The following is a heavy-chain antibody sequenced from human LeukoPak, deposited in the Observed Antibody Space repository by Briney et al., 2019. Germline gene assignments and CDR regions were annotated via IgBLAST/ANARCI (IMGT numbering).Heavy chain of an antibody. Sequence: SETLSLTCAVYGGSFSGYYWSWIRQPPGKGLEWIGEINHSGSTNYNPSLKSRVTISVDTSKNQFSLKLSSVTAADTAVYYCARLRYNWNPDWGQGTLVTVSS. J-gene: IGHJ4*02. CDR3: ARLRYNWNPD. CDR2: INHSGST. V-gene: IGHV4-34*01. D-gene: IGHD1-20*01. CDR1: GGSFSGYY.